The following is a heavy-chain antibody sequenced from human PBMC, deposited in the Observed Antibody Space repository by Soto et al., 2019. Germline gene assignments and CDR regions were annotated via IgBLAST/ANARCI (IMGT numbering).Heavy chain of an antibody. Sequence: GSLRLSCAASGFTFSSYSMNWDRQAPGKGLEWVSSISSSSSYIYYADSVKGRFTISRDNAKNSLYLQMYSLRAEDTAVYYCARDLSMIVVVTTGYYFDYWGQGTLVTVSS. J-gene: IGHJ4*02. V-gene: IGHV3-21*01. CDR2: ISSSSSYI. CDR1: GFTFSSYS. D-gene: IGHD3-22*01. CDR3: ARDLSMIVVVTTGYYFDY.